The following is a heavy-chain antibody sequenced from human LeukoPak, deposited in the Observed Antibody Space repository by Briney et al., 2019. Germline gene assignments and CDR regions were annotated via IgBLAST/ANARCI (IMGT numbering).Heavy chain of an antibody. V-gene: IGHV4-34*01. CDR1: GGSFSGYY. J-gene: IGHJ4*02. D-gene: IGHD6-13*01. CDR3: ARAGYSSSWYVGY. CDR2: INHSGST. Sequence: KPSETLSLTCAVYGGSFSGYYWSWIRQPPGKGLEWIGEINHSGSTNYNPSLKSRVTISVDTSKNQFSLKLSSVTAADTAVYYCARAGYSSSWYVGYWGQGTLVTVSS.